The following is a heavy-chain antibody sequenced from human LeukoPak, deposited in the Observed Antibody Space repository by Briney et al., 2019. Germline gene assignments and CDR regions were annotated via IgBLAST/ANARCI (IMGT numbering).Heavy chain of an antibody. CDR3: ARVRDGNTVDFDY. D-gene: IGHD5-24*01. J-gene: IGHJ4*02. V-gene: IGHV1-2*02. CDR2: INPNTGGT. CDR1: GYTFTSYG. Sequence: GATVKVSCKASGYTFTSYGINWVRQAPGQGLEWMGYINPNTGGTKYAQKFQDRVTMTRDTSISTAYMELSRLKSDDTAVYYCARVRDGNTVDFDYWGQGTLVTVSS.